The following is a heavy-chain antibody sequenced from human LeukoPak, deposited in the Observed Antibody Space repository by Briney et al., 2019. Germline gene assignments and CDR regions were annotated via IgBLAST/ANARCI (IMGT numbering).Heavy chain of an antibody. J-gene: IGHJ6*02. V-gene: IGHV1-3*01. D-gene: IGHD4-17*01. CDR3: ARNMRYGDPRVWNYYYYGMDV. CDR2: INAGNGNT. CDR1: GYTFTSYA. Sequence: RASVKVSCKASGYTFTSYAMHWVRQAPGQRLEWMGWINAGNGNTKYSQKFQGRVTITRDTSASTAYMELSSLRSEDTAVYYCARNMRYGDPRVWNYYYYGMDVWGQGTTVTVSS.